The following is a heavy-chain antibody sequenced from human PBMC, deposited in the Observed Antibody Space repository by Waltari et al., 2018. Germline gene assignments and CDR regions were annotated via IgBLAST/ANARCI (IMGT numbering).Heavy chain of an antibody. Sequence: QVQLQESGPGLVKPSETLSLTCAVSGYSISSGYYWGWIRQPPGKGLEWIGSIYHSGSTYYNPSLKSRVTISVDTSKNQFSLKLSSVTAADTAVYYCARGGAYCGGDCYSTYYYGMDVWGQGTTVTVSS. CDR3: ARGGAYCGGDCYSTYYYGMDV. CDR2: IYHSGST. CDR1: GYSISSGYY. D-gene: IGHD2-21*01. J-gene: IGHJ6*02. V-gene: IGHV4-38-2*01.